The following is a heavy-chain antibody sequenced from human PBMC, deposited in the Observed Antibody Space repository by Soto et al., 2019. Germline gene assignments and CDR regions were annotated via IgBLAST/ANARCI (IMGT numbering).Heavy chain of an antibody. J-gene: IGHJ4*02. CDR3: ARDGIGGTVFRGDLDY. CDR2: KRFDGSNE. V-gene: IGHV3-33*01. D-gene: IGHD1-7*01. Sequence: QEQLVESGGGVVQPGTSLRLSCAVPGGIFHGYGMHWVRQAPGKGLEWVAIKRFDGSNEEYADSVKCRFTISRDNSKNTLYLQMNTLGVEDTAVFYCARDGIGGTVFRGDLDYWGRGTVVTVSS. CDR1: GGIFHGYG.